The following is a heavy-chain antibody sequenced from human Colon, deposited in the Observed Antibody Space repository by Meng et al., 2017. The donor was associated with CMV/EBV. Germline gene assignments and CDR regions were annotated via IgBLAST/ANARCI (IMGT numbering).Heavy chain of an antibody. J-gene: IGHJ4*02. V-gene: IGHV3-33*05. D-gene: IGHD3-3*01. CDR2: IAYDGSKT. CDR1: GFTSTTHG. CDR3: ARSDYDFWSGYLGYFDY. Sequence: GESLKISCAVSGFTSTTHGMHWVRQAPGKGLEWVAFIAYDGSKTLHADSVKGRFTISRDNAKNSLYLQMNSLRAEDTAVYYSARSDYDFWSGYLGYFDYWGQGTLVTVSS.